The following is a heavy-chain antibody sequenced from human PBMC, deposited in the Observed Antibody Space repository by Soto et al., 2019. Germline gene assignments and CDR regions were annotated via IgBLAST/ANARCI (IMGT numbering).Heavy chain of an antibody. CDR3: ARQGSY. CDR2: IYFNGNT. J-gene: IGHJ4*02. CDR1: GVSISDTSYY. V-gene: IGHV4-39*01. Sequence: QLQLQESGPGLVKPSETLSLTCNVSGVSISDTSYYWGWIRQPPGKGLEWIGNIYFNGNTFYNPSLKSRLTISVDTSKNQFSLRMTSVTAADTAVYYCARQGSYWGQGTLVAVSS.